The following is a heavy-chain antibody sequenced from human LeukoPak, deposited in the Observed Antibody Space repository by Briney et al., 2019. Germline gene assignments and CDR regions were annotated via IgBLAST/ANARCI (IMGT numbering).Heavy chain of an antibody. D-gene: IGHD3-10*01. CDR1: GGSFSGYY. V-gene: IGHV4-34*01. CDR3: ARRVEIWLGEKDFGVFDY. CDR2: INHSGST. J-gene: IGHJ4*02. Sequence: SETLSLTCAVYGGSFSGYYWSWIRQPPGKGLEWIGEINHSGSTNYNPSLKSRVTISVDKSKNQFSLKLSSVTAADTAVYYCARRVEIWLGEKDFGVFDYWGQGTLVTVSS.